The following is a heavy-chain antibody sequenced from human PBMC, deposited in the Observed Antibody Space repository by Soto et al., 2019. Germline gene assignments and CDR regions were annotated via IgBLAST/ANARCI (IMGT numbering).Heavy chain of an antibody. CDR1: GGTFSSYA. D-gene: IGHD6-6*01. Sequence: QVQLVQSGAEVKKPGSSVKVSCKASGGTFSSYAISWVRQAPGQGLEWMGGIIPIFGTANCAQKFQGRVTITADESTSTAYMELSSLSSEDTAVYYCALRGDSSSWRYYYYGMDVWGQGTTVTVSS. J-gene: IGHJ6*02. V-gene: IGHV1-69*01. CDR3: ALRGDSSSWRYYYYGMDV. CDR2: IIPIFGTA.